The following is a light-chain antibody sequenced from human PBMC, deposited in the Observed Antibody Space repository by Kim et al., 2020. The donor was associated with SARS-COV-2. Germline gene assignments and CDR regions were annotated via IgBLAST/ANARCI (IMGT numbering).Light chain of an antibody. V-gene: IGLV7-43*01. CDR3: LLHFPPIWI. CDR1: TGAVTRPCT. J-gene: IGLJ3*02. Sequence: PEGNNHLTCASSTGAVTRPCTPHSFQQKLGQTPRTLIYSATYRQSWTPARFSGSLLGGKAALTLSGAQPEDEADYYCLLHFPPIWIFGGVTQLTVL. CDR2: SAT.